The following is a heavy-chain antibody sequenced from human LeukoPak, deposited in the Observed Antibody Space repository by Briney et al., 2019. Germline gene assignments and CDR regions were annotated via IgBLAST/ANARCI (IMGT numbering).Heavy chain of an antibody. CDR3: VKAWGYCSTSSCFLEY. V-gene: IGHV3-64D*06. Sequence: GGSLRLSCSASGFTFSTYPIHWVRQAPGKGLEYVTAISSDGKTAYYADSVKGRFTISRDNSKNTVFLQMSSLSAEDSAVYYCVKAWGYCSTSSCFLEYWGQGTLVTVSS. D-gene: IGHD2-2*01. CDR1: GFTFSTYP. CDR2: ISSDGKTA. J-gene: IGHJ4*02.